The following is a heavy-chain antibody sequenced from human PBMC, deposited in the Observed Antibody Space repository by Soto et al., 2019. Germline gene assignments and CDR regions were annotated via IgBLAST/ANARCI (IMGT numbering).Heavy chain of an antibody. V-gene: IGHV3-30-3*01. CDR1: GFTFSSYA. D-gene: IGHD1-1*01. CDR3: AREFLEMAFDI. J-gene: IGHJ3*02. Sequence: GSLRLSCAASGFTFSSYAMHWVRQAPGKGLEWVAVISYDGSNKYYADSVKGRFTISRDNSKNTLYLQMNSLRAEDTAVYYCAREFLEMAFDIWGQGTMVTVSS. CDR2: ISYDGSNK.